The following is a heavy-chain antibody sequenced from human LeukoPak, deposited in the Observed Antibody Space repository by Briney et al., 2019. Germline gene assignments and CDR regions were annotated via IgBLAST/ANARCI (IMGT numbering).Heavy chain of an antibody. CDR1: GGTFSSYA. CDR3: ARETSYDILTGYYNPGDFDY. CDR2: IIPILGIA. Sequence: SVKVSCKASGGTFSSYAISWVRQAPGQGLEWMGRIIPILGIANYAQKFQGRVTITADKSTSTAYMELSSLRSEDTAVYYCARETSYDILTGYYNPGDFDYWGQGTLVTVSS. J-gene: IGHJ4*02. V-gene: IGHV1-69*04. D-gene: IGHD3-9*01.